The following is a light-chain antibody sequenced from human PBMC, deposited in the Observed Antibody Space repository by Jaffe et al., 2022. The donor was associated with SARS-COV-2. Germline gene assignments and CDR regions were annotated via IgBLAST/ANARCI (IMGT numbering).Light chain of an antibody. CDR2: RND. Sequence: QAGLTQPPSVSKGLRQTATLTCTGNSNNVGDQGAAWLQQHQGHPPKLLSYRNDNRPSGISERFSASRSGNTAFLTITGLQPEDEADYYCLAWDSSLRVVLFGAGTELTVL. CDR1: SNNVGDQG. J-gene: IGLJ2*01. V-gene: IGLV10-54*04. CDR3: LAWDSSLRVVL.